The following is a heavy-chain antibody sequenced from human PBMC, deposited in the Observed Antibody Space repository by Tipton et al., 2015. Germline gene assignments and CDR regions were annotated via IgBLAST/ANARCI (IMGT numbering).Heavy chain of an antibody. J-gene: IGHJ6*02. D-gene: IGHD6-13*01. CDR2: LSSRSTYI. Sequence: SLRLSCAASGFTFSSYSVNWVRQAPGKGLEWVSALSSRSTYIYYADSVKGRFTISRDNSKNSLYLQMNSLRAEDTAVYYCAREGPLYSSLSHSYAMDVWGHWSAVPVPS. CDR3: AREGPLYSSLSHSYAMDV. V-gene: IGHV3-21*01. CDR1: GFTFSSYS.